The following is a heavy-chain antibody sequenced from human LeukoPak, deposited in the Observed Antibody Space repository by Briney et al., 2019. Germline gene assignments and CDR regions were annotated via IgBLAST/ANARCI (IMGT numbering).Heavy chain of an antibody. CDR1: GFTFSSYA. Sequence: GGSLRLSCAASGFTFSSYAMIWVRQAPGKGLEWVSGISDNGRSTYYADSVKGRFTISRDNSKNTLYLQMNSLRAEDTAIYYCAKGEYSSGWYYRYWGQGTLVTVSS. CDR3: AKGEYSSGWYYRY. V-gene: IGHV3-23*01. J-gene: IGHJ4*02. D-gene: IGHD6-19*01. CDR2: ISDNGRST.